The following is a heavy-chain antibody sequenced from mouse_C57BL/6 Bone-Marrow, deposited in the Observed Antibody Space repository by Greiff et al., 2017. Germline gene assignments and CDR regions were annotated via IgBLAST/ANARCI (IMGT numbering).Heavy chain of an antibody. Sequence: QVQLQQSGAELVRPGASVKLSCKASGYTFTDYYINWVKQRPGQGLEWIARIYPGSGNTYYNEKFKGKATLTAEKSSSTAYMQLSSLTSEDSAVYFGARGGCGSRREGFAYWGQGTLVTVSA. V-gene: IGHV1-76*01. CDR1: GYTFTDYY. J-gene: IGHJ3*01. CDR3: ARGGCGSRREGFAY. D-gene: IGHD1-1*01. CDR2: IYPGSGNT.